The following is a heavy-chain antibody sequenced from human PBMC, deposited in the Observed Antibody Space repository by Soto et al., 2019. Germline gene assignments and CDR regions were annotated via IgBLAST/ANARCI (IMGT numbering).Heavy chain of an antibody. CDR3: AKDQRPGYYDFWSGHN. CDR1: GFTFSSYA. CDR2: ISGSGGST. V-gene: IGHV3-23*01. Sequence: EVQLLESGGGLVQPGGSLRLSCAASGFTFSSYAMSWVRQAPGKGLEWVSAISGSGGSTYYADSVKGRFTISRDNSKNTLYLQMNSLRAADTAAYYCAKDQRPGYYDFWSGHNWGQGTLVTVSS. D-gene: IGHD3-3*01. J-gene: IGHJ4*02.